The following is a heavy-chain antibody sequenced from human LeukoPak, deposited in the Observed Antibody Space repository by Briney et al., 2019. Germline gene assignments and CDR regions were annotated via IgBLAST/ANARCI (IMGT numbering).Heavy chain of an antibody. V-gene: IGHV1-3*01. CDR3: RASPAKSYGMDV. Sequence: ASVKVSCKASGYTFTSYAMHWVRQAPGQRLEWMGWINAGNGNTKYSQKFQGRVTITRDTSASTAYVELSSLRSEDTAVYYCRASPAKSYGMDVWSQGTTVTVSS. CDR2: INAGNGNT. J-gene: IGHJ6*02. D-gene: IGHD4/OR15-4a*01. CDR1: GYTFTSYA.